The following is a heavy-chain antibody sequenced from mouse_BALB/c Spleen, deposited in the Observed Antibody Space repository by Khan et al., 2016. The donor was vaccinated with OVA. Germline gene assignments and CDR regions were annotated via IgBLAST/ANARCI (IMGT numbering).Heavy chain of an antibody. V-gene: IGHV14-3*02. J-gene: IGHJ1*01. Sequence: EVQLQQSGAELVKPGASVKLSCTASGFNIKDTYMHWVKQRPEQGLEWIGRIDPANGNTKYDPKFQGKATITADTSSNTAYLQLSSLTSEDPAVYYCARYYGSSYWYFDVWGAGTTVTVSS. D-gene: IGHD1-1*01. CDR3: ARYYGSSYWYFDV. CDR2: IDPANGNT. CDR1: GFNIKDTY.